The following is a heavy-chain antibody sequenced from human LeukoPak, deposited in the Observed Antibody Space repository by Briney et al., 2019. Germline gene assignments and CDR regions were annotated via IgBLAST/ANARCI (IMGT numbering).Heavy chain of an antibody. V-gene: IGHV1-24*01. Sequence: ASVKVSCKVSGYTLTELSMHWVRQAPGKGLEWMGGFDPEDGETIYAQKFQGRVTMTEDTSTDTAYMELSSLRSEDTAVYYCARATSPDYGLHMDYYYYMDVWGKGTTVTISS. J-gene: IGHJ6*03. CDR2: FDPEDGET. D-gene: IGHD4-17*01. CDR3: ARATSPDYGLHMDYYYYMDV. CDR1: GYTLTELS.